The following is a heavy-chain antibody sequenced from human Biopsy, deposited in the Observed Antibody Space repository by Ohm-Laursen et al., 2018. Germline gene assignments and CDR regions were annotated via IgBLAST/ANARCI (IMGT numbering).Heavy chain of an antibody. CDR3: ARGLPLRGFAFDV. CDR1: GGSFTGHY. Sequence: SDTLSLTCTVSGGSFTGHYWSWIRQPPGRGLEWIGHISYTGYTSYNASLKSRVTISVDSSRNHFSLRLSSLTAADTAVYYCARGLPLRGFAFDVWGQGTVVTVS. CDR2: ISYTGYT. D-gene: IGHD3-10*01. V-gene: IGHV4-59*11. J-gene: IGHJ3*01.